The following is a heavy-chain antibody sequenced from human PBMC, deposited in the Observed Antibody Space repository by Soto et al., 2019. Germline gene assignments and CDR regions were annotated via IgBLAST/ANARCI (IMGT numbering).Heavy chain of an antibody. J-gene: IGHJ3*02. CDR3: ARRYYDDTNNYDRGERFDI. D-gene: IGHD3-22*01. V-gene: IGHV5-51*01. Sequence: GESLKISFKGSGYRFTNYLICWVRQMPGKGLKWMGIIYPGDSDTRYSPSFQGQVTISADKSISTAYLQWSSLKASDTALYYCARRYYDDTNNYDRGERFDIWGQGTMVTVSS. CDR1: GYRFTNYL. CDR2: IYPGDSDT.